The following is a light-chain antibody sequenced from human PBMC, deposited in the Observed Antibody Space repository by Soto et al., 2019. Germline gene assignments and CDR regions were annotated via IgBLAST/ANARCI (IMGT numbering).Light chain of an antibody. Sequence: EIVLTQSPGTLSLSPGDRATLSCRTSQSVSSNLAWYQQKPGQAPRLLIYGASTRATGIPARFSGSGSGTEFTLTISSLQSEDFAVYYCQQYNNWSTFGQGTRLEIK. CDR2: GAS. CDR1: QSVSSN. J-gene: IGKJ5*01. CDR3: QQYNNWST. V-gene: IGKV3-15*01.